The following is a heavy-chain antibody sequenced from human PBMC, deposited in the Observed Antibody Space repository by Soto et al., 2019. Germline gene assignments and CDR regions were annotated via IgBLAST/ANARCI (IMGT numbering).Heavy chain of an antibody. J-gene: IGHJ6*02. CDR2: ISGSGGNT. CDR3: AKDHKGGNYYYYGMDV. D-gene: IGHD1-1*01. Sequence: EVQLLESGGGLVQPGGSLRLSCAASGFTCSSYAMTWVRQAPGKGLEWVSTISGSGGNTYFADSVKGRFTISRDNSKNTLQLQMSSLRAEDTAIYYCAKDHKGGNYYYYGMDVWGQGTTVTVSS. CDR1: GFTCSSYA. V-gene: IGHV3-23*01.